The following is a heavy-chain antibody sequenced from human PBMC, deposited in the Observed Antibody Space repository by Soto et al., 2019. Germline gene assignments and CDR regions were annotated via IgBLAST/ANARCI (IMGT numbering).Heavy chain of an antibody. V-gene: IGHV3-48*01. J-gene: IGHJ3*02. Sequence: EVQLVESGGGLVQPGGSLRLSCAASGFTFSTYSMNWVRQAPGKGLEWVAYIGSSSSPIYYADSVKGRFTISRDNAKKSLHLQMHSPRAADAAVYECARGGANCNYGGGIDTWGQGTKVTVSA. D-gene: IGHD1-7*01. CDR3: ARGGANCNYGGGIDT. CDR1: GFTFSTYS. CDR2: IGSSSSPI.